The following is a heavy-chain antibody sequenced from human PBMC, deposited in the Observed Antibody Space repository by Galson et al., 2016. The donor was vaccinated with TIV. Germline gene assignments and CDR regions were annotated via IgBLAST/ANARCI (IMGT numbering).Heavy chain of an antibody. Sequence: SLRLSCAASGFTFGSYDMHWVRQAPGKGLEWVAVISYDRSDKYFAGSVTGRFTISRDNSKNTLYLELNSLRTEDTAIYYCARDYKTYACDFWGQGTLVPVSS. CDR2: ISYDRSDK. D-gene: IGHD1-14*01. V-gene: IGHV3-30-3*01. J-gene: IGHJ3*01. CDR1: GFTFGSYD. CDR3: ARDYKTYACDF.